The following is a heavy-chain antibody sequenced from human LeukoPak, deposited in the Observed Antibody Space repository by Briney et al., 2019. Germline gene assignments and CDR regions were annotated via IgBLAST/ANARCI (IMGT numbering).Heavy chain of an antibody. V-gene: IGHV4-59*01. CDR1: GGSISSYC. CDR3: ATYSSSSWSYYYYYMDV. CDR2: IYCSGST. Sequence: SETLSLTCTVSGGSISSYCWSWIRQPPGKGLEWIGYIYCSGSTNYNPSLKSRVTISVDTSKNQFSLKLSSVTAADTAVYYCATYSSSSWSYYYYYMDVWGKGTTVTVSS. D-gene: IGHD6-6*01. J-gene: IGHJ6*03.